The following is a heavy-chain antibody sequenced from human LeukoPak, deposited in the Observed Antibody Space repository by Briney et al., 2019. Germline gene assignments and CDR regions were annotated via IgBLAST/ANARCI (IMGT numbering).Heavy chain of an antibody. V-gene: IGHV4-59*12. CDR2: MYSLGGI. J-gene: IGHJ4*01. Sequence: SETLSLTCTVPGESISSYHWSWIRQPPGKGLEWIGYMYSLGGINYNPSLKRRVTISIDTSENQLSLKLTSVTAADTAVYYCAATIKRDYGDTNLDYWGQGILVTVCS. CDR1: GESISSYH. CDR3: AATIKRDYGDTNLDY. D-gene: IGHD4-17*01.